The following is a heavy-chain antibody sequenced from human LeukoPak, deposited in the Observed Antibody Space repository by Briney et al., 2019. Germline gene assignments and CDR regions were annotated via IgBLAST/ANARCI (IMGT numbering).Heavy chain of an antibody. V-gene: IGHV3-23*01. CDR2: ISGSGGST. CDR3: AKSGTTVTKGKYYFDY. CDR1: GFAFSTYA. Sequence: GALRLSCAASGFAFSTYAMAWVRQAPGKGLEWVSAISGSGGSTYYADSVRGRFTISRDSSKNTLYLQMNSLRAEDTAAYYYAKSGTTVTKGKYYFDYWGQGTLVTVSS. D-gene: IGHD4-17*01. J-gene: IGHJ4*02.